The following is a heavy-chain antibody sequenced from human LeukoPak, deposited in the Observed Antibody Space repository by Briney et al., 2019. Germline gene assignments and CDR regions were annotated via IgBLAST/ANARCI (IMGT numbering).Heavy chain of an antibody. V-gene: IGHV3-21*01. J-gene: IGHJ4*02. CDR3: ARDAVLIGRDY. CDR2: ISSSSSYI. Sequence: GGSLRLSCAASGFTFSSYSMNWVRQAPGKGLEWVSSISSSSSYIYYADSVKGRFTISRDNAKNSLYLQMNSLRAEDTAVYYCARDAVLIGRDYWGQGTLVTVSS. CDR1: GFTFSSYS.